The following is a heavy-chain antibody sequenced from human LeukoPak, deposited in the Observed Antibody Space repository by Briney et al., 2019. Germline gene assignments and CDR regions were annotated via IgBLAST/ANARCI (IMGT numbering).Heavy chain of an antibody. CDR2: INHSGST. D-gene: IGHD3-22*01. Sequence: GSLTLSCAASGFTFSSYAMSWVRQAPGKGLEWIGEINHSGSTNYNPSLKSRVTISVDTSKNQFSLKLSSVTAADTAVYYCARGYYYDRPYFDYWGQGTLVTVSS. CDR1: GFTFSSYA. V-gene: IGHV4-34*01. CDR3: ARGYYYDRPYFDY. J-gene: IGHJ4*02.